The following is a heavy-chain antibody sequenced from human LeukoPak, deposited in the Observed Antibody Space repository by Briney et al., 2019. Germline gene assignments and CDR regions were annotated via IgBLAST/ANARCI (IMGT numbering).Heavy chain of an antibody. CDR3: ARDLFSSGPRYYFGY. Sequence: GASVKVSCKASGGTFSSYAISWVRQAPGQGLEWMGGIIPIFGTANYAQKFQGRVTITADESTSTAYMELSSLRSEDTAVYYCARDLFSSGPRYYFGYWGQGTLVTVSS. J-gene: IGHJ4*02. D-gene: IGHD6-19*01. V-gene: IGHV1-69*01. CDR2: IIPIFGTA. CDR1: GGTFSSYA.